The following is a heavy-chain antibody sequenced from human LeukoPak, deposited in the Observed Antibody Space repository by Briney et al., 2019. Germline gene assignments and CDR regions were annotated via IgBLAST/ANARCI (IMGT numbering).Heavy chain of an antibody. D-gene: IGHD6-13*01. Sequence: GASVKVSCKVSGYTLTELSMHWVRQAPGKGLEWMGGFDPEDGETIYAQKFQGRVTMTEDTSTDTAYMELSSLRSEDMAVYYCATGSSSWHWFDPWGQGTLVTVSS. J-gene: IGHJ5*02. V-gene: IGHV1-24*01. CDR3: ATGSSSWHWFDP. CDR2: FDPEDGET. CDR1: GYTLTELS.